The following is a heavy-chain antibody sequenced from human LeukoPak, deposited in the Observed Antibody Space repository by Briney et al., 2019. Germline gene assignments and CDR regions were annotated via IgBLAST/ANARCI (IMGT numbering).Heavy chain of an antibody. CDR1: GYTLTGYY. CDR2: INPNSGGT. Sequence: ASVKVSCKTSGYTLTGYYMHWVRQAPGQGLEWMGWINPNSGGTNYAQKFQGRVTMTRDTSISTAYMELSRLRSDDTAVYYCARDDYGDYDSNYYGMDVWGQGTTVTVSS. CDR3: ARDDYGDYDSNYYGMDV. J-gene: IGHJ6*02. D-gene: IGHD4-17*01. V-gene: IGHV1-2*02.